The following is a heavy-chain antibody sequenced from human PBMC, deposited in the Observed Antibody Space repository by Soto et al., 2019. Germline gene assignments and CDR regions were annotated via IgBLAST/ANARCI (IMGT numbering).Heavy chain of an antibody. J-gene: IGHJ4*02. V-gene: IGHV3-9*01. CDR1: GFTFDDYA. CDR3: AKDYCSSTSCYADY. Sequence: GGSLRLSCAASGFTFDDYAMHWVRQAPGKGLEWVSGISWNSGSIGYADSVKGRFTISRDNAKNSLYLQMNSLRAEDTALYYCAKDYCSSTSCYADYWGQGTLVTVSS. CDR2: ISWNSGSI. D-gene: IGHD2-2*01.